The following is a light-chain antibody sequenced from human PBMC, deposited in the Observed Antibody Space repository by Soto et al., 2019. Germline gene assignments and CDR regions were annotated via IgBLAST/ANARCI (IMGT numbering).Light chain of an antibody. CDR1: SSNIGSNY. V-gene: IGLV1-47*01. Sequence: QSVLTQPPSASGTTGQRVNISCSGSSSNIGSNYVYWYRQFPGTASKLLIQRNNQRPSGVPARFSGSKSGTSSSLTISGLRYEDEADYYCGGCDDSLSGPVFGGGTKLTVL. CDR3: GGCDDSLSGPV. CDR2: RNN. J-gene: IGLJ2*01.